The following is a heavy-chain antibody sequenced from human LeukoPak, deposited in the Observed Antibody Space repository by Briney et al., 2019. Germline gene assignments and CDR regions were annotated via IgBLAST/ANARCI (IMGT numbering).Heavy chain of an antibody. CDR1: GGSFSGYY. CDR2: INHSGST. D-gene: IGHD6-13*01. Sequence: SETLSLTCAVYGGSFSGYYWSWIRQPPGKGLEWIGEINHSGSTNYNPSLKSRVTISVDTSKNQFSLKLSSVTAADTAVYYCARVGGSSWSDYWGQGTLVTVSS. CDR3: ARVGGSSWSDY. V-gene: IGHV4-34*01. J-gene: IGHJ4*02.